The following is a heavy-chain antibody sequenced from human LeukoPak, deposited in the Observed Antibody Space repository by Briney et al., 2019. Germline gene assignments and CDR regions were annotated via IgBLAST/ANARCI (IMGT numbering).Heavy chain of an antibody. D-gene: IGHD4-17*01. Sequence: PSETLSLTCTVSGGSISTYYWSWIRQPAGKGLEWIGRIYTSGRTNYNPSLRSRVTMSLDTTKNQFSLKLSSVTAADTAVYYCASSTPSTYLDYEYYFDYWGQGTLVTVSS. CDR3: ASSTPSTYLDYEYYFDY. CDR2: IYTSGRT. J-gene: IGHJ4*02. CDR1: GGSISTYY. V-gene: IGHV4-4*07.